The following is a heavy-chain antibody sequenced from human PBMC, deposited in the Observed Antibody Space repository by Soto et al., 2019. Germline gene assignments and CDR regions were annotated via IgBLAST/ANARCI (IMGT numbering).Heavy chain of an antibody. CDR1: GFTFDDYA. CDR2: ISWNRGSI. Sequence: EVQLVESGGGLVQPGRSLRLSCAASGFTFDDYAMHWVRQAPGKGLEWVSGISWNRGSIGYADSVKGRFTISRDNAKNSLYLQMNSLRAEDTALYYCAKAIGAYSSGCFDYWGQGTLVTVSS. CDR3: AKAIGAYSSGCFDY. D-gene: IGHD6-19*01. J-gene: IGHJ4*02. V-gene: IGHV3-9*01.